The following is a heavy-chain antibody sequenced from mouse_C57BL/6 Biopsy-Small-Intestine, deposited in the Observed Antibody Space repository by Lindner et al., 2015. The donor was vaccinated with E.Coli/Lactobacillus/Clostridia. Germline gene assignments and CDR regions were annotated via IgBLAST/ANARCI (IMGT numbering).Heavy chain of an antibody. CDR3: ASDYGSSYWAY. D-gene: IGHD1-1*01. J-gene: IGHJ3*01. CDR1: GFSLTSYG. V-gene: IGHV2-6*01. Sequence: VQLQSLDLAWWRPHQSLSITCTVSGFSLTSYGVDWVRQSPGKGLEWLGVIWGVGSTNYNSALKSRLSISKDNSKSQVFLKMNSLQTDDTAMYYCASDYGSSYWAYWGQGTLVTVSA. CDR2: IWGVGST.